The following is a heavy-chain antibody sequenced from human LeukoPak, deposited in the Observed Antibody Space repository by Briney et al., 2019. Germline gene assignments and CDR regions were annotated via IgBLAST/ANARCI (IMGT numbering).Heavy chain of an antibody. J-gene: IGHJ4*02. CDR3: ARDQEGFDY. Sequence: ASVKVSCKASGGTFNTYVFSWVRQAPGQGLEWMGGIIPIFATADYAQKFQGRVTVTRDTSTSTVHMELSGLRSEDTAVYYCARDQEGFDYWGQGTLVTVSS. CDR1: GGTFNTYV. CDR2: IIPIFATA. V-gene: IGHV1-69*05.